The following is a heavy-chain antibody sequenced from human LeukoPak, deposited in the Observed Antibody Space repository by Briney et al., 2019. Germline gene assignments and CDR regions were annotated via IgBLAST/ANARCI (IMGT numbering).Heavy chain of an antibody. CDR2: VSGSGGFT. J-gene: IGHJ4*02. V-gene: IGHV3-23*01. CDR3: AKAQQWLNFDY. D-gene: IGHD6-19*01. CDR1: GFTFNSYD. Sequence: GGSLRLSCAASGFTFNSYDMSWVRQAPGKGLEWVSTVSGSGGFTYYADSVKGRFTISRDNSKNTLYLQMNSLRAEDTAVYYCAKAQQWLNFDYWGQGTLVTVSS.